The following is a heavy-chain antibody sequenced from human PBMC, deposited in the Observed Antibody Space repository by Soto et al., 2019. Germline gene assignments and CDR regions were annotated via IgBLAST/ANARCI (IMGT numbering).Heavy chain of an antibody. Sequence: GGPLRLSCAASGFTFVTYTMNWVRQAPGKGLEWVSALGGGGDTHYAESVKGRFTISRDYSKNILLLQMNGLRDEDSAIYYCTKDRHPDGIWTFDFWGQGTLVTVSS. CDR3: TKDRHPDGIWTFDF. CDR1: GFTFVTYT. J-gene: IGHJ4*02. D-gene: IGHD3-9*01. CDR2: LGGGGDT. V-gene: IGHV3-23*01.